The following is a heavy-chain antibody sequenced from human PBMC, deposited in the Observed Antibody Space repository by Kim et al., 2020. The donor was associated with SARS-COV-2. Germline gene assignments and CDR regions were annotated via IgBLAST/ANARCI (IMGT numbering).Heavy chain of an antibody. V-gene: IGHV3-48*03. Sequence: AASVKGRFTISRDNAKNSLYLQMNSLRAEDTAVYYCARAGASPGRRAFDIWGQGTMVTVSS. D-gene: IGHD3-10*01. J-gene: IGHJ3*02. CDR3: ARAGASPGRRAFDI.